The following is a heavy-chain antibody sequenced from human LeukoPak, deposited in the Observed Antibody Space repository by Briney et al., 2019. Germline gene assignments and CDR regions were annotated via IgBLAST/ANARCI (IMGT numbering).Heavy chain of an antibody. CDR3: TRLITFGGVTKNDY. V-gene: IGHV3-73*01. Sequence: GGSLRLSCAASGFTFSGSAMHWVRQASGEGLEWVGRIRSKANSYATAYAASVKGRFTISRDDSKNAAYLQMNSLKTEDTAVYYCTRLITFGGVTKNDYWGQGTLVTVSS. CDR1: GFTFSGSA. J-gene: IGHJ4*02. D-gene: IGHD3-16*01. CDR2: IRSKANSYAT.